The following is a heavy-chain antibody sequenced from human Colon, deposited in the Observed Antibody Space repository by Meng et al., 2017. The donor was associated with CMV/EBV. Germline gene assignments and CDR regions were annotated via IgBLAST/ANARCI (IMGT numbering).Heavy chain of an antibody. J-gene: IGHJ4*02. CDR2: INWKDDRT. CDR3: ARGQFLHYFDD. Sequence: GESLKISCAASGFPFDDYGMSWVRQVPGKGLEWVSSINWKDDRTAYADSVKGRFTISRDNFRNTLILQMSSLKVEDTAVYYCARGQFLHYFDDWGRGTLVTVSS. V-gene: IGHV3-20*04. D-gene: IGHD2/OR15-2a*01. CDR1: GFPFDDYG.